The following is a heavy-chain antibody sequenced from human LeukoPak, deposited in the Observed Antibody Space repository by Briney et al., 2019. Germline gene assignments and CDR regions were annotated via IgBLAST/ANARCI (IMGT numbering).Heavy chain of an antibody. CDR3: ARALGLALEYYFDY. CDR2: ISSSSSTI. CDR1: GYTFSSYS. V-gene: IGHV3-48*01. D-gene: IGHD5-24*01. J-gene: IGHJ4*02. Sequence: LPGGSLRLSCAASGYTFSSYSMNWVRQAPGKGLEWVSYISSSSSTIYYADSVKGRFTISRDNAKNSLYLQMNSLRAEDTAVYYCARALGLALEYYFDYWGQGTLVTVSS.